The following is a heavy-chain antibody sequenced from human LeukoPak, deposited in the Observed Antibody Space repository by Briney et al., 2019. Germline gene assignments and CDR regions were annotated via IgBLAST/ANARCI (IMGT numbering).Heavy chain of an antibody. J-gene: IGHJ4*02. D-gene: IGHD6-19*01. CDR2: INPYSGGT. V-gene: IGHV1-2*02. CDR3: ARILGDQWPDRPLGY. CDR1: GYTFTDYY. Sequence: ASVKVSCKASGYTFTDYYMHWVRQAPGQGLEWMGWINPYSGGTNYPKKFKGRVTGTRDTSISTAYMELSRLTSDDTALYYCARILGDQWPDRPLGYWGQGTLVTVSS.